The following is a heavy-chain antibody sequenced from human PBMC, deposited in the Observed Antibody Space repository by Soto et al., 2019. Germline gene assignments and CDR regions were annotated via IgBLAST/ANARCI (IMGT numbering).Heavy chain of an antibody. Sequence: SETLSLTCTVSGGSISSSSYYWGWIRQPPGKGLEWIGSIYYSGSTYYNPSLKGRVTISVDTSKNQFSLKLSSVTAADTAVYYCATHELELPYFDYWGQGTLVTVSS. V-gene: IGHV4-39*01. D-gene: IGHD1-7*01. CDR1: GGSISSSSYY. CDR3: ATHELELPYFDY. CDR2: IYYSGST. J-gene: IGHJ4*02.